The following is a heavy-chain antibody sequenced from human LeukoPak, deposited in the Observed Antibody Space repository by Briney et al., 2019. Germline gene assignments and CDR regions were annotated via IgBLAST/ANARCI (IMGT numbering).Heavy chain of an antibody. V-gene: IGHV4-39*01. CDR3: ARLVWGKYFDY. Sequence: SETLSLTCTVSGGSISSSSYYWGWIRQPPGKGVGWIGSIYYSGSTYYNPSLKSRVAISVDTSKNQFSLKLSSVTAADTAVYYCARLVWGKYFDYWGQGTLVTVSS. J-gene: IGHJ4*02. D-gene: IGHD3-16*01. CDR1: GGSISSSSYY. CDR2: IYYSGST.